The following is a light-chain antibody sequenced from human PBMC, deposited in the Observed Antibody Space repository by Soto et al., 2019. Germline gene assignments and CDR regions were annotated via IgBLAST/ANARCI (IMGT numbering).Light chain of an antibody. V-gene: IGKV1-17*01. CDR3: QQHITSPPT. J-gene: IGKJ1*01. CDR1: QGIRND. Sequence: DIQMTQSPSSLSASIGDRVTITCRASQGIRNDLGWYQQKPGKAPKRLIYAASSLQSGVPSRFSGSGSGTEFTLTCSGRHLKDFTPYYCQQHITSPPTFGQGTRVKIK. CDR2: AAS.